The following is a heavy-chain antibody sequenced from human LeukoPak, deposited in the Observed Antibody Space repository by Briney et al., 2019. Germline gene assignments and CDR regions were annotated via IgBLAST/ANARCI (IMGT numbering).Heavy chain of an antibody. CDR1: GGSISSSSYY. V-gene: IGHV4-39*01. J-gene: IGHJ4*02. D-gene: IGHD6-19*01. CDR2: FYYSGST. Sequence: PSETLSLTCTVSGGSISSSSYYWGWIRQPPGKGLEWIGTFYYSGSTYYNPSLKSRVTISVDASKNQFSLKLSSVTAADTAVYYCARRGGWYYFDYWGQGTLVTVSS. CDR3: ARRGGWYYFDY.